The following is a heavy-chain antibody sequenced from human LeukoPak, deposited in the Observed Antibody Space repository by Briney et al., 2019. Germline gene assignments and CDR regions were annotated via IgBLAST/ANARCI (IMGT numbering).Heavy chain of an antibody. V-gene: IGHV4-31*03. CDR2: IYYSGST. J-gene: IGHJ5*02. Sequence: SETLSLTCTVSGGSISSGGYYWSWIRQHPGKGLEWIGYIYYSGSTYYNPSLKSRVTISVDTSKNRFSLKLSSVTAADTAVYYCARRSRSMVRGNPNWFDPWGQGTLVTVSS. CDR1: GGSISSGGYY. D-gene: IGHD3-10*01. CDR3: ARRSRSMVRGNPNWFDP.